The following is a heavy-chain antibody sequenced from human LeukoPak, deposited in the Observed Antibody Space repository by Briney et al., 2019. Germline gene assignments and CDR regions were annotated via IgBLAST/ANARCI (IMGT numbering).Heavy chain of an antibody. CDR2: ISGSGGST. Sequence: GGSLRLSCAASGFTFSSYAMSWVRQAPGKGLEWVSAISGSGGSTYYADSVKGRFTISGDNSKNTLYLQMNSLRAEDTAVYYCARVTAVAGTETSDYYYYGMDVWGQGTTVTVSS. CDR3: ARVTAVAGTETSDYYYYGMDV. CDR1: GFTFSSYA. J-gene: IGHJ6*02. V-gene: IGHV3-23*01. D-gene: IGHD6-19*01.